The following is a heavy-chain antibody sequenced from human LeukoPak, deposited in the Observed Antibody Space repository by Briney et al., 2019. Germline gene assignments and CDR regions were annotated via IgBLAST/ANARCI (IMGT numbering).Heavy chain of an antibody. CDR1: GGSISSGSYY. J-gene: IGHJ4*02. D-gene: IGHD3-22*01. CDR2: IYTSAST. Sequence: SQTLSLTCTVSGGSISSGSYYGRWLRQPAGRGREWIGLIYTSASTNYTPSLTRRVTISVDTSNNQFSLKLSSVTAADTAVYYCARGSSGYYPYYFDYWGQGTLVTVSS. V-gene: IGHV4-61*02. CDR3: ARGSSGYYPYYFDY.